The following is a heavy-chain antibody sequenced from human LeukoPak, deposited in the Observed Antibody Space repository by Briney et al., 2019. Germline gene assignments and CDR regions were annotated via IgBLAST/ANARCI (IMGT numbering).Heavy chain of an antibody. V-gene: IGHV3-23*01. Sequence: PGGSLRLSCAASGFTFSTYAMTRVRQAPGKGLEWVSGITGSGGSTYYADSVKGRFTISRDNSKSTLYLQMNSLRAEDTAVYYCAKTMEQLVHFDYWGQGTLVTVSS. CDR1: GFTFSTYA. J-gene: IGHJ4*02. CDR2: ITGSGGST. D-gene: IGHD6-13*01. CDR3: AKTMEQLVHFDY.